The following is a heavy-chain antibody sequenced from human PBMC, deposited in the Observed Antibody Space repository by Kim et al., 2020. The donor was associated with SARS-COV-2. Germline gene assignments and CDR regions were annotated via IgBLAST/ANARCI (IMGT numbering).Heavy chain of an antibody. CDR2: IYPGDSDT. D-gene: IGHD3-10*01. Sequence: GESLKISCKGSGYSFTSYWIGWVRQMPGKGLEWMGIIYPGDSDTRYSPSFQGQVTISADKSISTACLQWSSLKASDTAMYYCARQGFTMVRGVNHFDYWGQGTLVTVSS. V-gene: IGHV5-51*01. CDR1: GYSFTSYW. CDR3: ARQGFTMVRGVNHFDY. J-gene: IGHJ4*02.